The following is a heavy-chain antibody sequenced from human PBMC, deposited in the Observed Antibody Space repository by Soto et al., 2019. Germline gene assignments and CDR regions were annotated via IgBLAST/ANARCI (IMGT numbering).Heavy chain of an antibody. CDR1: GYTFTSHY. J-gene: IGHJ4*02. V-gene: IGHV1-46*01. CDR2: INPSGGST. D-gene: IGHD3-3*01. CDR3: ARVSLKRSGYEYYFDY. Sequence: ASVKVSCKASGYTFTSHYMHWVRQAPGQGLEWMGIINPSGGSTSYAQKFQGRVTMTRDTSTSTVYMELSSLRSEDTAVYYCARVSLKRSGYEYYFDYWGQGTLVTVS.